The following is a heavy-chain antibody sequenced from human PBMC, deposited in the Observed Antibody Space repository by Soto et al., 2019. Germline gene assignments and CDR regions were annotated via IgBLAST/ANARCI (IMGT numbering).Heavy chain of an antibody. CDR2: INPNSGGT. J-gene: IGHJ3*02. Sequence: ASVKVSCKTSEYTFTDNYIYWLRQAPGQGLEWMGWINPNSGGTNYAQKFQGWVTMTRDTSISTAYMELSRLRSDDTAVYYCARETRVTYYYDSSGAAAFDIWGQGTMVTVSS. CDR1: EYTFTDNY. V-gene: IGHV1-2*04. CDR3: ARETRVTYYYDSSGAAAFDI. D-gene: IGHD3-22*01.